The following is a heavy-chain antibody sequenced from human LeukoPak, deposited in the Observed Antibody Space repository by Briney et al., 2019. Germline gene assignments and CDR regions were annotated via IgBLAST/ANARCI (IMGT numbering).Heavy chain of an antibody. CDR2: VYYTGST. CDR1: GGPINIHTDYK. Sequence: SETLSLTCTVSGGPINIHTDYKWTWIRQPPGKGLEWIGYVYYTGSTNYNPSFQSRVTISVDTSKNQFSLKLTSVTAADTAVYYCAREYSAFDYCGQGTLVTVSS. D-gene: IGHD5-12*01. CDR3: AREYSAFDY. V-gene: IGHV4-61*08. J-gene: IGHJ4*02.